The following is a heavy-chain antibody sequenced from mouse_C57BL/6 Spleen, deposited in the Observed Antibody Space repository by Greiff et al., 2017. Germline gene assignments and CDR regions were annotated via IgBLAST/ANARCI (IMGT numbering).Heavy chain of an antibody. CDR3: ARHWDEGPYYVDY. Sequence: QVQLQQSGAELVKPGASVKLSCKASGYTFPSYWMHWVKQRPGRGLEWIGRIAPNSGGTKYNEKFKSKATLTVDKPSSTAYMQLSSLTSEDSAVYYCARHWDEGPYYVDYWGQGTTLTVSS. V-gene: IGHV1-72*01. J-gene: IGHJ2*01. CDR2: IAPNSGGT. D-gene: IGHD4-1*01. CDR1: GYTFPSYW.